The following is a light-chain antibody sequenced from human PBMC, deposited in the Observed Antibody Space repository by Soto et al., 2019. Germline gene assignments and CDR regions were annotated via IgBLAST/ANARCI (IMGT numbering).Light chain of an antibody. J-gene: IGLJ1*01. Sequence: QSVLTQPASVSGSPGQSITISCTGTSSDVGGYNYVSWYQQHPGKAPKLIIYDVSNRPSGVSNHFSGSKSGNTASLTISWLQAEDEADYYCSSYTSSNTQVFGTGTKVTVL. CDR3: SSYTSSNTQV. CDR1: SSDVGGYNY. CDR2: DVS. V-gene: IGLV2-14*01.